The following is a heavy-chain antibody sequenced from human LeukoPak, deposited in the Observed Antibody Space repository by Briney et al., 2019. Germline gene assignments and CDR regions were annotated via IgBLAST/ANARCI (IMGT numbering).Heavy chain of an antibody. CDR3: ARLTAGTTGTTLDY. CDR1: GGSISSYY. J-gene: IGHJ4*02. V-gene: IGHV4-59*01. D-gene: IGHD1-1*01. Sequence: SETLSLTCTVSGGSISSYYWSWIRQPPGKGLEWIGYIYYSGSTNYNPSLKSRVTISVDTSKNQFSLKLSSVTAADTAVYYCARLTAGTTGTTLDYWGQGTLVTVSS. CDR2: IYYSGST.